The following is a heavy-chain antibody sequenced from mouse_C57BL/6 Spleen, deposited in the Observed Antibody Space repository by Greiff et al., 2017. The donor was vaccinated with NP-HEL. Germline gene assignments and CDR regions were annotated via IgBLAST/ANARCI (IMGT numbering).Heavy chain of an antibody. Sequence: VKLLESGPELVKSGASVKISCKASGYAFSSSWMNWVKQRPGKGLEWIGRIYPGDGDTNYNGKFKGKATLTADKSSSTAYMQLSSLTSEDSAVYFCARVATVEDYWGQGTSVTVSS. D-gene: IGHD1-1*01. J-gene: IGHJ4*01. CDR2: IYPGDGDT. V-gene: IGHV1-82*01. CDR1: GYAFSSSW. CDR3: ARVATVEDY.